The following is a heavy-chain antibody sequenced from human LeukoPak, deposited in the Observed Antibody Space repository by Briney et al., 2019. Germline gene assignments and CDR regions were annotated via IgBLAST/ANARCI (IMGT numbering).Heavy chain of an antibody. Sequence: PGGSLRLSCAASGFTFSNYGMSWVRQAPGKGLEWVSTISGSGGSTYYADSVKGRFTISRDNSKNTLYLQMNTLRAEDTAVYYCAKDRDDYVWGSYLGAFDIWGQGTMVTVSS. V-gene: IGHV3-23*01. CDR2: ISGSGGST. J-gene: IGHJ3*02. D-gene: IGHD3-16*01. CDR3: AKDRDDYVWGSYLGAFDI. CDR1: GFTFSNYG.